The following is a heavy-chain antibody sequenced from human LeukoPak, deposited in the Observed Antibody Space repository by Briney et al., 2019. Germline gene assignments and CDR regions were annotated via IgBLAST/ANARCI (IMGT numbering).Heavy chain of an antibody. CDR1: VGSLSSSY. V-gene: IGHV4-4*07. CDR3: ARIITIFGVVGLTYDAFDI. Sequence: SETLSLTCTVSVGSLSSSYSSCVRPPAGKGRECGGRIYTSGSTNYNPSLTSRVTISVDTSKNQFSLKLNSVAAAPTAVYYCARIITIFGVVGLTYDAFDIWGQGTMVTVSS. CDR2: IYTSGST. J-gene: IGHJ3*02. D-gene: IGHD3-3*01.